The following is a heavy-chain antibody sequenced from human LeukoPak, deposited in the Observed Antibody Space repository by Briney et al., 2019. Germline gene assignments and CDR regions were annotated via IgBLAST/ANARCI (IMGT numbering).Heavy chain of an antibody. CDR2: IRYDGSNK. V-gene: IGHV3-30*02. CDR3: ACGSGIRIDY. CDR1: GFTFSSYG. D-gene: IGHD3-10*01. Sequence: GGSLRLSCAASGFTFSSYGMHWVRQAPGKGLEWVAFIRYDGSNKYYADSVKDRFTISRDNSKNTLYLQMNSLRAEDTAVYYCACGSGIRIDYWGQGTLVTVSS. J-gene: IGHJ4*02.